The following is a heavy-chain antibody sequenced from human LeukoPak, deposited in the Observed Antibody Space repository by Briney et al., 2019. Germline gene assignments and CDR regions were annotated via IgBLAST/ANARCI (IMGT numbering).Heavy chain of an antibody. CDR1: GFTVSSNH. J-gene: IGHJ4*02. D-gene: IGHD4-23*01. CDR3: ARDTHGGFDF. CDR2: INQNGNEK. Sequence: RRSLRLSCAVSGFTVSSNHMSWVRQAPGRGLEWVASINQNGNEKYYVGSVKGRFTISRDNAKNSLSLQMNSLKAEDTAVYYCARDTHGGFDFWGQGLLVTVSS. V-gene: IGHV3-7*03.